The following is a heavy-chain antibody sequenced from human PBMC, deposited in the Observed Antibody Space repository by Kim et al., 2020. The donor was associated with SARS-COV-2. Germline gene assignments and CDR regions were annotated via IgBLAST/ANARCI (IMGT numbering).Heavy chain of an antibody. CDR3: ARGLDRVPRPRFVGLDP. CDR1: GGSFSGYY. V-gene: IGHV4-34*01. CDR2: INHSGST. D-gene: IGHD3-16*01. J-gene: IGHJ5*02. Sequence: SETLSLTCAVYGGSFSGYYWSWIRQPPGKGLEWIGEINHSGSTNYNPSLKSRVTISVDTSKNQFSLKLSSVTAADTAVYYCARGLDRVPRPRFVGLDPWGQGTLVTVSS.